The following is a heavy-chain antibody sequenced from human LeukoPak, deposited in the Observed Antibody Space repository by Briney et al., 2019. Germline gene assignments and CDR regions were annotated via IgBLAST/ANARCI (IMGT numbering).Heavy chain of an antibody. CDR3: AQKGNAYNYVGRAGWFDP. CDR2: IYWDDDK. J-gene: IGHJ5*02. V-gene: IGHV2-5*02. CDR1: GFSLSTSGVG. Sequence: SGPTLVKPTQTLTLTCTFSGFSLSTSGVGVGWIRQPPGKALEWLALIYWDDDKRYTPSLKTRLTITKDTSKNQVVLTMTIMDPVDTATYYCAQKGNAYNYVGRAGWFDPWGQGTLVTVSS. D-gene: IGHD5-24*01.